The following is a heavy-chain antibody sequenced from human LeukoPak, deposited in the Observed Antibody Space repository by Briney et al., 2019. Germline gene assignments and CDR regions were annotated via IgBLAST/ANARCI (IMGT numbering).Heavy chain of an antibody. CDR1: GFSFDDYA. D-gene: IGHD3-22*01. CDR2: ISGDGGST. CDR3: ARESDSSGWYDS. V-gene: IGHV3-43*02. J-gene: IGHJ5*01. Sequence: GGSLRLSCAAPGFSFDDYAIHWVRQAPGKGLEWVSLISGDGGSTFHADSVKGRFTISRDNSKNSLYLQMSSLRSGDTALYYCARESDSSGWYDSWGQGTLVTVSS.